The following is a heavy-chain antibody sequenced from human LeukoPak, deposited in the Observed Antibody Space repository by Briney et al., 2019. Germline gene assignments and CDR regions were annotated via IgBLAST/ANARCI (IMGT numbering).Heavy chain of an antibody. CDR2: IIPIFGTA. Sequence: SVKVSCKASGGTVSIYAISWVRQAPGQGLEWMGGIIPIFGTANYAQKFQGRVTITADESTSTAYMELSSLRSEDTAVYYSARIRRYDSSAYYFDYWGQGTLVTVSS. D-gene: IGHD3-22*01. CDR3: ARIRRYDSSAYYFDY. CDR1: GGTVSIYA. V-gene: IGHV1-69*13. J-gene: IGHJ4*02.